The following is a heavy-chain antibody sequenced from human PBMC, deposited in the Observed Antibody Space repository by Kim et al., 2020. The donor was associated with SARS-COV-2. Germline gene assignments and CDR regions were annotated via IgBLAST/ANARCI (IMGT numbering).Heavy chain of an antibody. J-gene: IGHJ4*02. V-gene: IGHV3-23*01. Sequence: GGSLRLSCAASGFTFKNYAMTWVRQAPGKGLEWVATVTSSTTGTFYADSVKGRFTISRDDSKNTLFLQMNSLRGEDTAVSYCANPRVLDWGPGTLVTVSS. CDR2: VTSSTTGT. CDR1: GFTFKNYA. CDR3: ANPRVLD.